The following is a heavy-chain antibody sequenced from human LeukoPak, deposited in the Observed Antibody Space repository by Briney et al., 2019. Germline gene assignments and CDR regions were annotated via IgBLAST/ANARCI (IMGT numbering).Heavy chain of an antibody. CDR3: ARGPRAYGSGSYYTDY. CDR2: INHSGST. J-gene: IGHJ4*02. Sequence: SETLSLTCAVYGGSFSGYYWSWIRQPPGKGLEWIGEINHSGSTNYNLSLKSRVTISVDTSKNQFSLKLSSVTAADTAVYYCARGPRAYGSGSYYTDYWGQGTLVTVSS. CDR1: GGSFSGYY. V-gene: IGHV4-34*01. D-gene: IGHD3-10*01.